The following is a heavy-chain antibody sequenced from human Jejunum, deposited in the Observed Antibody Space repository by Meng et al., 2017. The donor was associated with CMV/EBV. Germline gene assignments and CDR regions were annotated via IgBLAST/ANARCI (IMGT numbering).Heavy chain of an antibody. Sequence: QVSCNASGYSFSDYYMNWVRQAPGQGLEWMGWINPKTGGTDYAQKFQGRVTLTRDTSITTVYMELSNLKSDDSAVYYCSSAPGDYWGQGTLVTVSS. CDR2: INPKTGGT. CDR1: GYSFSDYY. V-gene: IGHV1-2*02. CDR3: SSAPGDY. D-gene: IGHD1-14*01. J-gene: IGHJ4*02.